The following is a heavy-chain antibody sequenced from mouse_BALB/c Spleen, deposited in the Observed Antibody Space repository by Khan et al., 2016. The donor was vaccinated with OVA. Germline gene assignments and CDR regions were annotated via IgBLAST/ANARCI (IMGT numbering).Heavy chain of an antibody. CDR1: GYSITSDYA. CDR3: VRGGAY. CDR2: INYSGTT. J-gene: IGHJ3*01. Sequence: EVQLQESGPGLVKPSQSLSLTCTVTGYSITSDYAWNWIRQFPGNKLEWMGYINYSGTTSKKPSLKSRISITRDTSKNQFFLQLNSVTTEDTATYYGVRGGAYWGQGTLVTVSA. V-gene: IGHV3-2*02.